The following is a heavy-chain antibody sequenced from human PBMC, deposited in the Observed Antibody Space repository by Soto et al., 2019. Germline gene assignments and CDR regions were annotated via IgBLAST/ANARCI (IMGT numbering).Heavy chain of an antibody. Sequence: QVQLVQSGAEEKKPGASGKVSCKASGYTFTSYAMHWVRQAPGQRLEWMGWINAGNGNTKYCQKFQGRVTITRDTSASTDYVELSSLRSEDTAVYYCARGITLPAPLDYWGQGTLVTVSS. CDR3: ARGITLPAPLDY. D-gene: IGHD1-20*01. CDR2: INAGNGNT. CDR1: GYTFTSYA. V-gene: IGHV1-3*05. J-gene: IGHJ4*02.